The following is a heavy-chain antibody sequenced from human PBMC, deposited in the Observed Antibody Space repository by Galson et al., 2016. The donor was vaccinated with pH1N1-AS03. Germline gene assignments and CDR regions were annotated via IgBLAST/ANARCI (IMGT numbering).Heavy chain of an antibody. CDR3: ARGDGYNYYFDY. CDR2: ISPGDSDT. Sequence: QSGAEVKKPGESLMISCKASGFRFTTYWIAWVRQLPGKGLEWMGFISPGDSDTKYSPSFQGQVTISADKSISTAYLRWNSLKASDTAMYYCARGDGYNYYFDYWGQGTLVTVSS. CDR1: GFRFTTYW. V-gene: IGHV5-51*03. D-gene: IGHD5-24*01. J-gene: IGHJ4*02.